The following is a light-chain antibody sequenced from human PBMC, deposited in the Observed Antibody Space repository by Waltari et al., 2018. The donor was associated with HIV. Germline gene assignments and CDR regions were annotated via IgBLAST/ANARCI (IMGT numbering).Light chain of an antibody. CDR3: LQDYNYPRT. CDR1: QGIRND. CDR2: AAS. J-gene: IGKJ1*01. V-gene: IGKV1-6*01. Sequence: SVGDRVTITCRASQGIRNDLGWYQQKPGKAPKLLIYAASSLQSGVPTRFSGSGSGTDFTLTISSLQPEDFATYYCLQDYNYPRTFGQGTKVEIK.